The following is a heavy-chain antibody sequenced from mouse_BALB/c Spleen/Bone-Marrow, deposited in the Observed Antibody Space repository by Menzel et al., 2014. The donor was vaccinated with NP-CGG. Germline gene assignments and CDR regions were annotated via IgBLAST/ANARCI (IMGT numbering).Heavy chain of an antibody. V-gene: IGHV14-3*02. CDR1: GFNIKDTY. Sequence: VHLQHPGAELVKSGASVKLSCTASGFNIKDTYMHWVKQRPEQGLEWIGRIDPANGNTKYDPKFQGKATITADTSSNTAYLQLSSLTSEDTAAYYCARYYYGTLLDYWGQGTTLTVSS. CDR2: IDPANGNT. D-gene: IGHD1-1*01. CDR3: ARYYYGTLLDY. J-gene: IGHJ2*01.